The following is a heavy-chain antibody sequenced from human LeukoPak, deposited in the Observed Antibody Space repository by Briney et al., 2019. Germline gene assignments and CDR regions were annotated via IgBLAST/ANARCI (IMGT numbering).Heavy chain of an antibody. V-gene: IGHV3-23*01. J-gene: IGHJ4*02. Sequence: PGGSLRLSCQASGFTFSDYAMSWIRQAPGKGLEWVSSINPDGGSFFADSVSGRSTISRDDSRSVVYLQMNTLSAEDTAVYYCARSGVATCHYWGQGILVTVSS. CDR3: ARSGVATCHY. D-gene: IGHD3-10*01. CDR1: GFTFSDYA. CDR2: INPDGGS.